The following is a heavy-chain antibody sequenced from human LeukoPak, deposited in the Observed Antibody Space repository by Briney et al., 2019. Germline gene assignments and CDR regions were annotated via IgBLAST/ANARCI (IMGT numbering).Heavy chain of an antibody. CDR2: SSGSGGST. CDR3: AKLQHTGYDLARGFDY. J-gene: IGHJ4*02. CDR1: GFTFSDYA. D-gene: IGHD5-12*01. V-gene: IGHV3-23*01. Sequence: GGSLRLSCAASGFTFSDYAMSRVRQAPGKGLEWVSASSGSGGSTYYADSVKGRFTISRDNSKNTLYLQMNSLRAEDTALYYCAKLQHTGYDLARGFDYWGQGTLVTVSS.